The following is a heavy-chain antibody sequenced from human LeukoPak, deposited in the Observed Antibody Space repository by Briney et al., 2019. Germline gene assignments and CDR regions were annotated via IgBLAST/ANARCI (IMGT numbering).Heavy chain of an antibody. CDR2: IRSGGIDE. CDR3: AKMQGIAATGDIPY. Sequence: PGGSLRLSCAASTFTFSNYGMHWVRQAPGKGLEWVAFIRSGGIDEYYADSVRGRFTISRDNSKNTLYLQMNSLGVEDTAVYYCAKMQGIAATGDIPYWGQGTLVTVSS. D-gene: IGHD6-13*01. J-gene: IGHJ4*02. CDR1: TFTFSNYG. V-gene: IGHV3-30*02.